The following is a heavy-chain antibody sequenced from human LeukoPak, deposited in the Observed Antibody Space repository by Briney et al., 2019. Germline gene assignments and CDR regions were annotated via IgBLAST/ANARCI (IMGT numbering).Heavy chain of an antibody. D-gene: IGHD6-13*01. Sequence: ASVKVSCKASGYTFTSYGISWVRQAPGQGLEWMGWISAYNGNTNYAQKFQGRVTMTRNTSISTAYMELSSLRSEDTAVYYCARVFVAAARDFDYWGQGTLVTVSS. J-gene: IGHJ4*02. CDR1: GYTFTSYG. CDR2: ISAYNGNT. V-gene: IGHV1-18*01. CDR3: ARVFVAAARDFDY.